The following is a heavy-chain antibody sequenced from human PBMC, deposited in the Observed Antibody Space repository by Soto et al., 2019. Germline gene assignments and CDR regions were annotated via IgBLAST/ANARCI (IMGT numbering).Heavy chain of an antibody. CDR1: GFTFISYS. J-gene: IGHJ3*02. CDR2: ISSSSSTI. D-gene: IGHD3-3*01. Sequence: GGSLRLSCAASGFTFISYSMNWVRQAPGKGLEWVSYISSSSSTIYYADSVKGRFTISRDNAKNSLYLQMNSLRDEDTAVYYCARTITIFVVVLENHDAFYICGQGTMVIVSS. V-gene: IGHV3-48*02. CDR3: ARTITIFVVVLENHDAFYI.